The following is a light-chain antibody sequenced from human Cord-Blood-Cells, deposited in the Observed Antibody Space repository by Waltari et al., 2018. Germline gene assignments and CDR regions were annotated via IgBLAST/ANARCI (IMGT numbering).Light chain of an antibody. V-gene: IGLV2-11*01. Sequence: QSALTQPRAVSGSPGPSVNISCTGTSRDVGGYNYVPWYQQHPGKAPKLMIYDVSKRPSGVPDRFSGSKSGNTASLTISGLQAEDEADYYCCSYAGSYTLVFGGGTKLTVL. CDR2: DVS. J-gene: IGLJ3*02. CDR3: CSYAGSYTLV. CDR1: SRDVGGYNY.